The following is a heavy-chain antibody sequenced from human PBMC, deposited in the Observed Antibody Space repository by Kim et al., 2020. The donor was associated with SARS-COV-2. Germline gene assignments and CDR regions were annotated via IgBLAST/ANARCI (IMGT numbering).Heavy chain of an antibody. CDR3: ARIQGYGDFEDY. CDR2: IDWADDK. V-gene: IGHV2-70*01. CDR1: GFSLTSPGMS. D-gene: IGHD4-17*01. J-gene: IGHJ4*02. Sequence: QTLTLTCNFSGFSLTSPGMSVSWIRQPPGKALEWLALIDWADDKYYSPSLQTRLTVSKDTSKNQVVLAMTNMDPVETATYYCARIQGYGDFEDYWGQGTLVTVSS.